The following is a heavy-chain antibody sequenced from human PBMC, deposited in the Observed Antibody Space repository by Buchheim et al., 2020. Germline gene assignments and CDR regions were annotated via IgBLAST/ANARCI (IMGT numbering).Heavy chain of an antibody. CDR1: GFTFSNYA. Sequence: EVQLLESGGGLVQPGRSLRLSCAASGFTFSNYAMNWVRQAPGKGLEWVSGITDVGGSKYYADSVKGRFTISRDNSKNTLFLQMNSLRAEDTAIYYCAKDASTVTLYYVDYWGQGTL. CDR3: AKDASTVTLYYVDY. CDR2: ITDVGGSK. J-gene: IGHJ4*02. D-gene: IGHD4-17*01. V-gene: IGHV3-23*01.